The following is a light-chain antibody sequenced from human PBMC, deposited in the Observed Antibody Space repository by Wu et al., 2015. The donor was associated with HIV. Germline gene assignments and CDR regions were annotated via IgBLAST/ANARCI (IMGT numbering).Light chain of an antibody. Sequence: EVVLTQSPGTLSLSPGESATLSCRASQSVSNSNLVWYQQKPGQTPRLLIYGASSRATGIPDRFSGSGSETDFTLTISRLEPEDFAVYYCQQRRYWPLYTFGQGTKLEIK. CDR2: GAS. CDR1: QSVSNSN. V-gene: IGKV3D-20*02. J-gene: IGKJ2*01. CDR3: QQRRYWPLYT.